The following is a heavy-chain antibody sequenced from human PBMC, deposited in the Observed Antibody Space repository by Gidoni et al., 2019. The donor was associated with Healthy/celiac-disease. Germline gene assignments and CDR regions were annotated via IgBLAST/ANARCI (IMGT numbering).Heavy chain of an antibody. CDR3: AHLRYFDWFPHYFDY. J-gene: IGHJ4*02. V-gene: IGHV2-5*01. CDR1: GFSPSTSGVG. CDR2: IYWNDDK. D-gene: IGHD3-9*01. Sequence: QITLKESGPTLVKPTQTLTLTGTFPGFSPSTSGVGVGWIRQPPGKALEWLALIYWNDDKRYSPSLKSRLTITKDTSKNQVVLTMTNMDPVDTATYYCAHLRYFDWFPHYFDYWGQGTLVTVSS.